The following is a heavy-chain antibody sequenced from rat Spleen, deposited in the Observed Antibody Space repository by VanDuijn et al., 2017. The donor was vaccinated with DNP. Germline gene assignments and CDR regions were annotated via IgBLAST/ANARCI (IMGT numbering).Heavy chain of an antibody. J-gene: IGHJ2*01. CDR2: ISSGGST. D-gene: IGHD4-2*01. Sequence: QVQLKESGPGMVQPSQTLSLTCTVSGFSLTDYSVHWVRQPPGKGLEWIAAISSGGSTYYNSVLKSRLSITKDTSKSQVFLKVSSLQSEDTAIYYCVRESESYWYFDFWGQGVMVTVSS. CDR3: VRESESYWYFDF. V-gene: IGHV2-19*01. CDR1: GFSLTDYS.